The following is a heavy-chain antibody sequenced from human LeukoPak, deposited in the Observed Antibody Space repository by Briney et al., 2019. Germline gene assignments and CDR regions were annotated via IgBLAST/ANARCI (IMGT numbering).Heavy chain of an antibody. D-gene: IGHD2-21*02. Sequence: PGGSLRLYCAASGFTVSSNYMSWVRQAPGKGLEWVSVIYSGGSTYYADSVKGRFTISRDNSKNTLYLQMNSLRAEDTAVYYCARAVNGDSSFDYWGQGTLVTVSS. CDR2: IYSGGST. J-gene: IGHJ4*02. V-gene: IGHV3-66*02. CDR3: ARAVNGDSSFDY. CDR1: GFTVSSNY.